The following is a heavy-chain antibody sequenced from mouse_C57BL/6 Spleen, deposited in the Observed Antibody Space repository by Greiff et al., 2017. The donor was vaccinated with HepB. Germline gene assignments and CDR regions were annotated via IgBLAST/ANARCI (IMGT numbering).Heavy chain of an antibody. CDR2: IHPNSGST. Sequence: QVQLQQPGAELVKPGASVKLSCKASGYTFTSYWMHWVKQRPGQGLEWIGMIHPNSGSTNYNEKFKSKATLTVDKSSSTAYMQLSSLTSEDSAVYYWAIYYGNSYAMDYWGQGTSVTVSS. J-gene: IGHJ4*01. CDR3: AIYYGNSYAMDY. V-gene: IGHV1-64*01. CDR1: GYTFTSYW. D-gene: IGHD2-1*01.